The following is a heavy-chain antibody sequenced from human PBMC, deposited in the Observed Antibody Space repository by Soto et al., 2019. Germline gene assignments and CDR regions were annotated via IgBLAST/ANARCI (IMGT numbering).Heavy chain of an antibody. CDR2: LIPIFGTA. Sequence: QVQLVQSGAEVKKPGSSVKVSCKASGGSFSSYAISWVRQSPGQGLEWMGGLIPIFGTANYAQKFQGRVTITADDSTSTAYMELSSLRSEDTAVYYCAREGASGSHIGYWGQGTLVTVSS. V-gene: IGHV1-69*01. CDR3: AREGASGSHIGY. J-gene: IGHJ4*02. CDR1: GGSFSSYA. D-gene: IGHD3-22*01.